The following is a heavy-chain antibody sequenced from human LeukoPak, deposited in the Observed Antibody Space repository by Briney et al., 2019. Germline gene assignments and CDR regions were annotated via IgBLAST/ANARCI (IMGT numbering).Heavy chain of an antibody. V-gene: IGHV3-30*03. Sequence: PGGSLRLSCLASGFALHTYGIHWVRQAPGKGLEWVAVISYDGGNKFFADAVGGRFTTSRDNPKNTVYLEMNSLRAEDTAVYFCARDQSARDFYYYMDVWGEGTTVTVSS. CDR2: ISYDGGNK. D-gene: IGHD3-10*01. J-gene: IGHJ6*04. CDR1: GFALHTYG. CDR3: ARDQSARDFYYYMDV.